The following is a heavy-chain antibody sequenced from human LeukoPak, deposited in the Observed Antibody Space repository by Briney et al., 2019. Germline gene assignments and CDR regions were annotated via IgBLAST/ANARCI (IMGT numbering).Heavy chain of an antibody. CDR3: AKDRSCTNNICHGDFDY. Sequence: PGGSLRLSCAASGFTFSSYAMSWVRQAPGKGLEWVSDISGSGGSTYSADSVKGRFTISRDNSKNTLYLQMNSLRAEDTAVYYCAKDRSCTNNICHGDFDYWGQGTLVTVSS. D-gene: IGHD2-8*01. CDR1: GFTFSSYA. V-gene: IGHV3-23*01. CDR2: ISGSGGST. J-gene: IGHJ4*02.